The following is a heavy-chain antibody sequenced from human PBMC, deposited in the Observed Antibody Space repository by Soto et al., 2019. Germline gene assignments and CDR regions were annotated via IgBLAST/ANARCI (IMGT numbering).Heavy chain of an antibody. Sequence: SVKVSCKASGGTFSSYAISWVRQAPGQGLEWMGGIIPIFGTANYAQKFQGRVTITADESTSTAYMELSSLRSEDTAVYYCARSPRVLMVYAIEYFQHWGQGTLVTVS. CDR3: ARSPRVLMVYAIEYFQH. CDR1: GGTFSSYA. J-gene: IGHJ1*01. V-gene: IGHV1-69*13. D-gene: IGHD2-8*01. CDR2: IIPIFGTA.